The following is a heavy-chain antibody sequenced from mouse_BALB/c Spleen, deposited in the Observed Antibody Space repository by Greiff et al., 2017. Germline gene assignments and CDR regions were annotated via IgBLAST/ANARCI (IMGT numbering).Heavy chain of an antibody. V-gene: IGHV5-6-4*01. CDR2: ISSGGSYT. CDR1: GFTFSSYT. Sequence: DVKLVESGGGLVKPGGSLKLSCAASGFTFSSYTMSWVRQTPEKRLEWVATISSGGSYTYYPDSVKGRFTISRDNAKNTLYLQMSSLKSEDTAMYYCTQNRYDDGFAYWGQGTLVTVSA. CDR3: TQNRYDDGFAY. D-gene: IGHD2-14*01. J-gene: IGHJ3*01.